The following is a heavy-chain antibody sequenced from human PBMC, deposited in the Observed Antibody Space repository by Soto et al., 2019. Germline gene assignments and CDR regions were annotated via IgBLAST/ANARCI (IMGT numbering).Heavy chain of an antibody. J-gene: IGHJ3*02. D-gene: IGHD2-2*01. Sequence: EVQLVESGGGLVKPGESLRLSCAASGFTFSNYNINWVRQAPGKGLEWVSSIRSRSIDMYYADSVNGRFTISRDDAKNSLSLQMNGLRAGDTAVYFCVRESYPAKAFDIWGQGTMVTVSS. CDR3: VRESYPAKAFDI. CDR1: GFTFSNYN. CDR2: IRSRSIDM. V-gene: IGHV3-21*01.